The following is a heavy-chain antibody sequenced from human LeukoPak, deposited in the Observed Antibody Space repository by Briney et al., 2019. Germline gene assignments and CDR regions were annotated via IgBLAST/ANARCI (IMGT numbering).Heavy chain of an antibody. CDR2: IDSDGSST. V-gene: IGHV3-74*01. J-gene: IGHJ4*02. Sequence: GGSLRLSCAASGXTFSNSWMHWVRQAPGKGRVWVSRIDSDGSSTSYADSVKGRFTISRDNSKNTLYLQMNSLRAEDTAVYYCAKENQRIFDYWGQGTLVTVSS. CDR3: AKENQRIFDY. CDR1: GXTFSNSW. D-gene: IGHD2-15*01.